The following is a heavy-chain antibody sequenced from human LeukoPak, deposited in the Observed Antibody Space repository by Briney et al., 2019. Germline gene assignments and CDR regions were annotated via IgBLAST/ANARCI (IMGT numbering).Heavy chain of an antibody. CDR3: VKDRPNYYGSEGHYYRQNGDS. D-gene: IGHD3-22*01. CDR2: ISGRGELT. CDR1: GFTFSTYA. V-gene: IGHV3-23*01. J-gene: IGHJ5*01. Sequence: PGGSLGLSCGASGFTFSTYAMSCVRQPPGKGLEWVASISGRGELTYYTDSVRGRFTISRDNSRSTLYLQMNFLRTDDTAVYYCVKDRPNYYGSEGHYYRQNGDSWGQGTLVTVSS.